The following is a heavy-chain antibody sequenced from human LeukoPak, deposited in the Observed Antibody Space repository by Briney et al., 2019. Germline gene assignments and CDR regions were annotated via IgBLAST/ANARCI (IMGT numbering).Heavy chain of an antibody. V-gene: IGHV1-2*02. J-gene: IGHJ4*02. CDR1: GYTFTGYY. CDR2: INTNSGGT. CDR3: ARYSSWFPNDY. Sequence: ASVKVSCKASGYTFTGYYMHWLRQAPRQRLEWMGWINTNSGGTNYAQKFQGRVTMTRDTSISTAYMELSRLRSDDTAVYYCARYSSWFPNDYWGQGTLVTVSS. D-gene: IGHD3-10*01.